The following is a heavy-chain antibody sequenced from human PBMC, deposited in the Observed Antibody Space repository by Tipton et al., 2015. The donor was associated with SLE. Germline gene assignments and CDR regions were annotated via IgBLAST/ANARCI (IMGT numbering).Heavy chain of an antibody. V-gene: IGHV4-39*07. D-gene: IGHD3-10*01. Sequence: TLSLTCTVSGGSISSSSYYWGWIRQPPGKGLEWIGSIYYSGSTYYNPSLKSRVTISVDTSKNQFSLKLSSVTAADTAVYYCAILRSDYYGSGSLFDYWGQGTLVTVSS. CDR2: IYYSGST. CDR1: GGSISSSSYY. J-gene: IGHJ4*02. CDR3: AILRSDYYGSGSLFDY.